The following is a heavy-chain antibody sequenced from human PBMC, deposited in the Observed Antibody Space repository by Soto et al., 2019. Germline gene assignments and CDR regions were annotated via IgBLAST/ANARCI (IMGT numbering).Heavy chain of an antibody. D-gene: IGHD3-9*01. J-gene: IGHJ4*02. Sequence: LRLSCAASGFTFSSYAMIWVGQAPGKGLEWVSGVGGSGEYTYYADSVKGRFTISRDNSKNTVYLQISSLRAEDTAVYYCAKVLTGYYYYFEYWGQGTLVT. CDR1: GFTFSSYA. CDR2: VGGSGEYT. V-gene: IGHV3-23*01. CDR3: AKVLTGYYYYFEY.